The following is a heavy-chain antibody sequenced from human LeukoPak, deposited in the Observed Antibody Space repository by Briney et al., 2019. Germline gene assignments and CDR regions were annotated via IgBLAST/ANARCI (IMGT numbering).Heavy chain of an antibody. D-gene: IGHD4-17*01. J-gene: IGHJ3*02. CDR3: ARGGDYGDYEDAFDI. CDR2: IYYSGST. V-gene: IGHV4-34*09. CDR1: GGSFSGYY. Sequence: SETLSLTCAVYGGSFSGYYWSWIRQPPGKGLEWIGYIYYSGSTYYNPSLKSRVTISVDTSKNQFSLKLSSVTAADTAVYYCARGGDYGDYEDAFDIWGQGTMVTVSS.